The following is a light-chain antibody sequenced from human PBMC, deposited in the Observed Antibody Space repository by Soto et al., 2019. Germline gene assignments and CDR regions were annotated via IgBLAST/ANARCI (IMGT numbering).Light chain of an antibody. CDR2: DTS. CDR3: QVRTDWPPFKYT. Sequence: ENVLTQSPGTLSLSPGERVTLSCRASQSVSSNYLAWYQQKPGRTPRLLIYDTSNRATGIPARFSGSGSGTDFTLTISRLEPEDFAVYYCQVRTDWPPFKYTFGQGTKLEVK. J-gene: IGKJ2*01. CDR1: QSVSSNY. V-gene: IGKV3-11*01.